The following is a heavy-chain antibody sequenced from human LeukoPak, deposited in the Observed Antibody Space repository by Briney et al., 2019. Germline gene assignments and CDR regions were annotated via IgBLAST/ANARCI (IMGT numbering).Heavy chain of an antibody. CDR3: ARGPGIPVAGSKGGFDY. CDR1: GGSINSYY. J-gene: IGHJ4*02. Sequence: PSETLSLTCTVSGGSINSYYWSWIRQPPGKGLEWIGYIFYSGSTNYNPSLKSRVTISVDTSKTQFSLKLSSVTAADTAVYYCARGPGIPVAGSKGGFDYWGQGTLVTVSS. D-gene: IGHD6-19*01. V-gene: IGHV4-59*01. CDR2: IFYSGST.